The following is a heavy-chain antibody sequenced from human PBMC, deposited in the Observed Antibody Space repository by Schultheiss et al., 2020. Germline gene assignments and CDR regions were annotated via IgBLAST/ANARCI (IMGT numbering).Heavy chain of an antibody. CDR1: GGSISSSSYY. CDR3: ARCPQWPVGRWFDP. J-gene: IGHJ5*02. Sequence: SQTLSLTCTVSGGSISSSSYYWGWIRQPPGKGLEWIGRIYTSGSTYYNPSLKSRVTISVDTSKNQFSLKLTSVTAADTAVYYCARCPQWPVGRWFDPWGQGTLVNVSS. V-gene: IGHV4-39*01. D-gene: IGHD6-19*01. CDR2: IYTSGST.